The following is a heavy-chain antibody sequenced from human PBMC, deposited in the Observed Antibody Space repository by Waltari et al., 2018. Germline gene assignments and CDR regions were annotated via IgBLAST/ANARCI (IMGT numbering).Heavy chain of an antibody. CDR1: GFTFSSYG. V-gene: IGHV3-30*03. CDR2: ISYDGSNK. Sequence: QVQLVESGGGVVQPGRSLRLSCAASGFTFSSYGMHWVRQAPGKGLEWVAVISYDGSNKYYADSVKGRFTISRDNSKNTLYLQMNSLRAEDTAVYYCASYYGDYRFWAFDIWGQGTMVTVSS. J-gene: IGHJ3*02. D-gene: IGHD4-17*01. CDR3: ASYYGDYRFWAFDI.